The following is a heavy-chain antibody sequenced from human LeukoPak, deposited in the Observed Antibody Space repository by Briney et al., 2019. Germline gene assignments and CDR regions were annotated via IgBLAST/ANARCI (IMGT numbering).Heavy chain of an antibody. D-gene: IGHD1-1*01. Sequence: GASVKVSCKPSGYTFAAYGINWVRQAPGQGLEWMGRITTYNDKANYAQKFQGRVTLTTDTSTNTAFMELRSLRPDDTAIYFCARDLRGNVHFDYWGQGTLVTVSS. CDR1: GYTFAAYG. CDR3: ARDLRGNVHFDY. V-gene: IGHV1-18*01. CDR2: ITTYNDKA. J-gene: IGHJ4*02.